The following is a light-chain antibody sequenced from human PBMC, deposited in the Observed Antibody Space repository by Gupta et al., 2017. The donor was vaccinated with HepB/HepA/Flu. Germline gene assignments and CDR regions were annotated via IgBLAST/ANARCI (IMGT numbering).Light chain of an antibody. Sequence: DIQMTQSPSSLSASVGDRVTITCRASQNINKYLDWYQQQPGKAPKLLIYTGSTLQGGVTSSCSGGGVGTEDXLTIGSXRPEDFVTYYCQRMDENHDTF. CDR2: TGS. J-gene: IGKJ2*01. V-gene: IGKV1-39*01. CDR3: QRMDENHDT. CDR1: QNINKY.